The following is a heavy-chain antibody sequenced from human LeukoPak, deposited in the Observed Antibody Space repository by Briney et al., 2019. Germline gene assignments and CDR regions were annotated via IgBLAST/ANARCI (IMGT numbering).Heavy chain of an antibody. CDR3: ARARYSGSYIFDY. CDR1: GLTVSNYA. D-gene: IGHD1-26*01. Sequence: GGSQRLSCAASGLTVSNYAMHWVRQAPGKGLEYVSAISSNGGSTYYANSVKGRFTISRDNSKNTLYLQMGSLRAEDMAVYYCARARYSGSYIFDYWGQGTLVTVSS. V-gene: IGHV3-64*01. CDR2: ISSNGGST. J-gene: IGHJ4*02.